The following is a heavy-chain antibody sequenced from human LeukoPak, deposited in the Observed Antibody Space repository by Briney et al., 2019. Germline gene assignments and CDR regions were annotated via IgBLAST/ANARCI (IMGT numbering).Heavy chain of an antibody. J-gene: IGHJ3*02. CDR2: ISWNSGSI. Sequence: GGSLRLSCAASGFTSDDYAMHWVRQAPGKGLEWVSGISWNSGSIGYADSVKGRFTISRDNAKNSLYLQMNSLRAEDTASYYCAKDEAISAFDIWGQGTMVTVSS. CDR3: AKDEAISAFDI. CDR1: GFTSDDYA. V-gene: IGHV3-9*02.